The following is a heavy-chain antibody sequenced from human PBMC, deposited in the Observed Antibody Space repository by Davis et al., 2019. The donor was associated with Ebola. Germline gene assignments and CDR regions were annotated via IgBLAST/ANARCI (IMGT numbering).Heavy chain of an antibody. CDR2: IDGGDGTT. CDR1: GFTFSSYA. Sequence: GESLKISCVASGFTFSSYAMNWVRQAPGKGLEWVSAIDGGDGTTYYADSVRGRFTISRDNSRKTLYLQMNSLRDDDTAVYYCAKDRRGYNSAADYWGQGTLVTVSS. CDR3: AKDRRGYNSAADY. V-gene: IGHV3-23*01. D-gene: IGHD5-24*01. J-gene: IGHJ4*02.